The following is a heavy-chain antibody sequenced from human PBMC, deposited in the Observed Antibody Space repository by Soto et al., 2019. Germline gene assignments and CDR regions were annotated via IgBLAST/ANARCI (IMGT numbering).Heavy chain of an antibody. CDR1: GFTFSAYN. Sequence: PGGSLRLSCAASGFTFSAYNMTWVRQAPGEGLEWVADIRGDATTTYYADSVKGRFTVSRDNSKNTLYLQMNSLRAEDTAVYYCAKDPAPGITMIVEDYWGQGTLVTVSS. J-gene: IGHJ4*02. D-gene: IGHD3-22*01. V-gene: IGHV3-11*01. CDR2: IRGDATTT. CDR3: AKDPAPGITMIVEDY.